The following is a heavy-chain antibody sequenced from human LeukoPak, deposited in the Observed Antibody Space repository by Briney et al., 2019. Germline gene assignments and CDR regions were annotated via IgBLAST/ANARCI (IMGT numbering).Heavy chain of an antibody. Sequence: PGGSLRLSCTVSGFTVSSNSMSWVRQAPGKGLEWVSFIYSDNTHYSDSVKGRFTISRDNSKNTLYLQMNSLRAEDTAVYYCAKERKFYFDYWGQGTLVTVSS. CDR2: IYSDNT. CDR1: GFTVSSNS. CDR3: AKERKFYFDY. J-gene: IGHJ4*02. V-gene: IGHV3-53*01.